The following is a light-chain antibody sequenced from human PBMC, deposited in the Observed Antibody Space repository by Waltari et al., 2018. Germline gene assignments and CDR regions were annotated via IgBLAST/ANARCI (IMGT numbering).Light chain of an antibody. J-gene: IGKJ1*01. CDR3: MQSLRALWT. CDR1: QSLLHSNGYNY. CDR2: LGS. V-gene: IGKV2-28*01. Sequence: DIVVTQSPLSLAVTPGEPGSISCRSRQSLLHSNGYNYLDWYLQKPGQSPQLLIYLGSNRASGVPDRFSGSGSGTDFTLKISRVEAEDVGVYYCMQSLRALWTFGQGTKVEIK.